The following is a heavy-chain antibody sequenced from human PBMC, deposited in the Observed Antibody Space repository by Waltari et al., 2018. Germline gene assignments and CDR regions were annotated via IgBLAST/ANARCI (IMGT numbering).Heavy chain of an antibody. CDR3: ASSRIAAAGTEETDY. CDR1: GGSISSYS. J-gene: IGHJ4*02. V-gene: IGHV4-4*07. D-gene: IGHD6-13*01. Sequence: QVQLQESGPGLVKPSETLSLTCTVSGGSISSYSWSWIRQPAGKGLEWIGRIYTSGSTNYNPSLKSRVTMSVDTSKNQCSLKLSSVTAADTAVYYCASSRIAAAGTEETDYWGQGTLVTVSS. CDR2: IYTSGST.